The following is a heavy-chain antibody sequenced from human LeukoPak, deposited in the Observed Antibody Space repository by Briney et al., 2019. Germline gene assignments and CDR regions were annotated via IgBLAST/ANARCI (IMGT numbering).Heavy chain of an antibody. D-gene: IGHD3-16*01. CDR1: GVTVSSNY. Sequence: GGSLRLSCAASGVTVSSNYMSWVRQAPGKGLEWVSVIYSGGSTYYVDSVKGRFTISRDNSKNTLYLQMNSLRAEDTAVYYCAKDREGGYDYVWGSYSFDYWGQGTLVTVSS. CDR3: AKDREGGYDYVWGSYSFDY. CDR2: IYSGGST. V-gene: IGHV3-53*01. J-gene: IGHJ4*02.